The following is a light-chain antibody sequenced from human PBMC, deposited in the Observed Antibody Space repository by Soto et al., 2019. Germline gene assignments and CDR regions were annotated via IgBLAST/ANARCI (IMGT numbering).Light chain of an antibody. V-gene: IGLV1-40*01. CDR3: QSYDSRLSGYV. J-gene: IGLJ1*01. CDR1: SSNIGAGYD. CDR2: GNS. Sequence: QSVLTQPPSVSGAPGQRVTISCTGSSSNIGAGYDVHWYQQLPGTAPKLLIYGNSNRPSGVPDRFSGSKSGTSASLAITGLQAEDEADYSCQSYDSRLSGYVFGTGNKV.